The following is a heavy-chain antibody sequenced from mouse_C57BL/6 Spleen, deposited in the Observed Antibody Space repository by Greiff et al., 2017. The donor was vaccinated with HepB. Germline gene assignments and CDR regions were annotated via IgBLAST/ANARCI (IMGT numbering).Heavy chain of an antibody. V-gene: IGHV5-9*01. Sequence: EVKLVESGGGLVKPGGSLKLSCAASGFTFSSYTMSWVRQTPEKRLEWVATISGGGGNTYYPDSVKGRFTISRDNAKNTLYLKMSSLRSEDTALYYCARQRNYHGFFDYWGQGTTLTVSS. CDR3: ARQRNYHGFFDY. D-gene: IGHD1-2*01. CDR1: GFTFSSYT. J-gene: IGHJ2*01. CDR2: ISGGGGNT.